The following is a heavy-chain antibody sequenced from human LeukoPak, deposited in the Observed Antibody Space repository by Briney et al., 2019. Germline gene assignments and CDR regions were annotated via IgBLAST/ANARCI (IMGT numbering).Heavy chain of an antibody. J-gene: IGHJ3*02. CDR3: AKAADYDTDAFDI. Sequence: PGGSLRLSCAASGFTFNTYWMHWVRQAPGKGLVWVSRINSDGSSTNYADSVKGRFTISRDNAKNTLSLQMNSLRAEDTAVYYCAKAADYDTDAFDIWGQGTMVTVPS. V-gene: IGHV3-74*01. CDR2: INSDGSST. CDR1: GFTFNTYW. D-gene: IGHD4/OR15-4a*01.